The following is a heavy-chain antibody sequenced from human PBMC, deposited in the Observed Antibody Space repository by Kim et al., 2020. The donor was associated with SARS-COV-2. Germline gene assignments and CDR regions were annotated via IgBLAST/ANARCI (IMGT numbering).Heavy chain of an antibody. V-gene: IGHV1-69*04. CDR1: GDTFKNYA. CDR3: ARTSAARASGSGYFYYYYMDG. D-gene: IGHD2-15*01. J-gene: IGHJ6*03. Sequence: SVKVSCKASGDTFKNYAFSWVRQAPGQGLEWMGRIIPVLNLTTYAQKFQGRVTLTADRSASTAYMELSSLRSLDTAVYFCARTSAARASGSGYFYYYYMDGWGKGNTVTVAS. CDR2: IIPVLNLT.